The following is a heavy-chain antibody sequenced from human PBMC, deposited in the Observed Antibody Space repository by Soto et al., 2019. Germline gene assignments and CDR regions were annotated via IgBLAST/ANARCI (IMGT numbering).Heavy chain of an antibody. J-gene: IGHJ5*02. Sequence: SETLRLTWTVSEGTISGYCGRWIRQPPGKGLEWVGYIYYSGSTNYNPTLKSRVTISADTSKNQLSLKLSSVTAADTAVYYCARHAPLYPTWFDLWGQGTVV. CDR3: ARHAPLYPTWFDL. CDR1: EGTISGYC. CDR2: IYYSGST. V-gene: IGHV4-59*08.